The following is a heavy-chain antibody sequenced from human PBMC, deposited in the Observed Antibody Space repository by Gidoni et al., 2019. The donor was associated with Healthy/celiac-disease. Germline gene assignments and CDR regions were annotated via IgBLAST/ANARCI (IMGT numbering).Heavy chain of an antibody. CDR2: IYYSGST. CDR3: ARLYCGGGSCSRAVGAFDI. D-gene: IGHD2-15*01. V-gene: IGHV4-39*01. Sequence: QLQLQESGPGLVKPSATLSLTCTVSGGSISSSSYYWGWIRQPPGKGLEWIGSIYYSGSTYSNPSLKSRVTISVDTSKNQFSLKLSSVTATDTAVYYCARLYCGGGSCSRAVGAFDIWSQGTMVTVSS. CDR1: GGSISSSSYY. J-gene: IGHJ3*02.